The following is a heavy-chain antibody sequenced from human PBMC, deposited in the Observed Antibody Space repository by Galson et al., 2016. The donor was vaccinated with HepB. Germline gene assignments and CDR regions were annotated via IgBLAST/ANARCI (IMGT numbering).Heavy chain of an antibody. CDR1: GDSVSSNSAA. CDR3: ARGGSGWINWFDP. V-gene: IGHV6-1*01. Sequence: CAISGDSVSSNSAAWNWIRQPPSRGLEWLGRTYYRSKWYNDYAVSVKSRITINPDTSKNQFSLQLNSVTPEDTAVYYCARGGSGWINWFDPWGQGTLVTVSS. J-gene: IGHJ5*02. CDR2: TYYRSKWYN. D-gene: IGHD6-19*01.